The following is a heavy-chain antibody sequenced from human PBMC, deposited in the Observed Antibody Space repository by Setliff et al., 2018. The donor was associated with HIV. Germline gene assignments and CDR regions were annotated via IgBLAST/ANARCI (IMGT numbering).Heavy chain of an antibody. CDR2: VYYRGST. CDR3: ARGTLNYPDY. J-gene: IGHJ4*02. CDR1: GDSVNNGGFF. V-gene: IGHV4-61*08. D-gene: IGHD1-7*01. Sequence: SETLSLTCSVTGDSVNNGGFFWNWIRQTPGKGLEWIGNVYYRGSTKYSPSLKSRVTLSVDTSKNQFDLKVNSVTAADTAVYYCARGTLNYPDYWGQGALVTVSS.